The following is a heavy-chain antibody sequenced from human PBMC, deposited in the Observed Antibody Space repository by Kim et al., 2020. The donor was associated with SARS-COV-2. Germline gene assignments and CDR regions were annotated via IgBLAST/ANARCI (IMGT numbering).Heavy chain of an antibody. D-gene: IGHD3-10*01. CDR3: ARGSLVTMVRGVAWFDP. CDR2: INTDGSYT. J-gene: IGHJ5*02. Sequence: GGSLRLSCAASGFSFSGYWMNWVRQAPGKGLVWVSRINTDGSYTTYADSVKGRFTISRDNAKNMLYLQMNSLRGEDTAVYYCARGSLVTMVRGVAWFDPWGQGTLVTVSS. V-gene: IGHV3-74*03. CDR1: GFSFSGYW.